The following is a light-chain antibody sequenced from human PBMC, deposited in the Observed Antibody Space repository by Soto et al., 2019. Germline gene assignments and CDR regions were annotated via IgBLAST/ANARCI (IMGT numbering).Light chain of an antibody. CDR1: SSDVGGYNH. CDR3: CSYVGNYYV. Sequence: QSALTQPRSVSGSPGQSVTISCTGTSSDVGGYNHVSWYQQHPGKAPKLIIFDVSKRPSGVPDRFSGSKSGNTASLTISGLHAEDEADYYCCSYVGNYYVFGTGTKVTVL. V-gene: IGLV2-11*01. J-gene: IGLJ1*01. CDR2: DVS.